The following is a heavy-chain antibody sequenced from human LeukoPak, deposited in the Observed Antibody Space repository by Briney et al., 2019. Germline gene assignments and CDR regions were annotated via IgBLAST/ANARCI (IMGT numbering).Heavy chain of an antibody. CDR2: ISHTEGT. CDR1: GVSINDYY. J-gene: IGHJ4*02. CDR3: ARIRCGHSGSVCYNH. D-gene: IGHD2-21*01. Sequence: PSETLSLTCGVFGVSINDYYWSWIRQSPGKRLEWIGEISHTEGTRYNPSLESRVTMSVGTSENQLSLKLIFVTAADTPVYYCARIRCGHSGSVCYNHWGLGTLVTVSS. V-gene: IGHV4-34*01.